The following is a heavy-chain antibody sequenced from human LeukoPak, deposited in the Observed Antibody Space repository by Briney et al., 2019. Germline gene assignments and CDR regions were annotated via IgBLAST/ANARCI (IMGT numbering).Heavy chain of an antibody. V-gene: IGHV3-21*01. J-gene: IGHJ6*03. CDR2: ISSSSSYI. D-gene: IGHD3-3*01. CDR3: ARGAAYDFWSGYYSTPLGYYYYMDV. Sequence: GGSLRLSCAASGFTFSSYSMNWVRQAPGKGLEWVSSISSSSSYIYYADSVKGRFTISRDNAKNSLYLQMNSLRAEDTAVYYCARGAAYDFWSGYYSTPLGYYYYMDVWGKGTMVTVSS. CDR1: GFTFSSYS.